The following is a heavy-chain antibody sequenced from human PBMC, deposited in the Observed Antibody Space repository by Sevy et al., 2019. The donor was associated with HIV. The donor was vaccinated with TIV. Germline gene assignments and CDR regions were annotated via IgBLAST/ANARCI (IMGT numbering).Heavy chain of an antibody. V-gene: IGHV3-33*01. CDR2: IWFDGSNE. Sequence: GESLKISCAASGFSFSSYGMHWVRQAPGKGLEWLAVIWFDGSNEYDADSVKGRFTISRDIAKNTLYLQMNSLRAEDTAVYYCARDLEFYGYREYGPAFNPDYWGRGTLVTVSS. CDR1: GFSFSSYG. D-gene: IGHD5-12*01. J-gene: IGHJ4*02. CDR3: ARDLEFYGYREYGPAFNPDY.